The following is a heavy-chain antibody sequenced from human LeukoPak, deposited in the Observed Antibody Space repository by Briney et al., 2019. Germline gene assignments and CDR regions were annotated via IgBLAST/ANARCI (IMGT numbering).Heavy chain of an antibody. CDR1: GFTFSSYG. CDR3: AKDRDSSSWYSCYYYYMDV. Sequence: GGSLRLSCAASGFTFSSYGMHWVRQAPGKGLEWVAVISYDGSNKYYADSVKGRFTISRDNSKNTLYLQMNSLRAEDTAVYYCAKDRDSSSWYSCYYYYMDVWGKGTTVTISS. CDR2: ISYDGSNK. J-gene: IGHJ6*03. V-gene: IGHV3-30*18. D-gene: IGHD6-13*01.